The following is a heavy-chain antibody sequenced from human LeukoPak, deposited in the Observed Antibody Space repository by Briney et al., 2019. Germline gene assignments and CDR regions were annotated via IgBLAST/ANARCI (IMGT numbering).Heavy chain of an antibody. CDR1: GFTFSSYS. D-gene: IGHD3-16*02. CDR2: ISSSSSTI. Sequence: GGSLRLSCAASGFTFSSYSMNWVRQAPGKGLEGVSYISSSSSTIYYADSVKGRFTISRDNAKNSLYLQMNSLRAEDTAVYYCARDLVSYDYVWGSYRYTGCFDYWGQGTLVTVSS. V-gene: IGHV3-48*01. J-gene: IGHJ4*02. CDR3: ARDLVSYDYVWGSYRYTGCFDY.